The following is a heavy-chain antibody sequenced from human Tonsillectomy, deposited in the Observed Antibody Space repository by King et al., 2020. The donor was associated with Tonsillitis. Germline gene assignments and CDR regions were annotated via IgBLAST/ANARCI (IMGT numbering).Heavy chain of an antibody. J-gene: IGHJ4*02. V-gene: IGHV4-39*02. CDR3: ASQNVDTGGLAFDY. CDR2: IYFGST. D-gene: IGHD2-8*02. CDR1: GGSVSSFSDY. Sequence: QLQESGPGLVKPSETLSLTCTVSGGSVSSFSDYWAWIRHPPGKGLEWIGSIYFGSTYYNPSLKSRVPISVDTSKNPFSLKLSSVTAAATALYYCASQNVDTGGLAFDYWGQGTLVTVSS.